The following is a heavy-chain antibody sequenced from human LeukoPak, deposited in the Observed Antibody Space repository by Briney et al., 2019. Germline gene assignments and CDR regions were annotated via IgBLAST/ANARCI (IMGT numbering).Heavy chain of an antibody. CDR3: ARDRGQWGREDYYDSSGYYAPPPLGY. CDR1: GGSISSGDYY. CDR2: IYYSGST. J-gene: IGHJ4*02. V-gene: IGHV4-30-4*08. Sequence: PSETLSLTCTVSGGSISSGDYYWSWIRQPPGKGLEWIGYIYYSGSTYYNPSLKSRVTISVDRSKNQFSLKLSSVTAADTAVYYCARDRGQWGREDYYDSSGYYAPPPLGYWGQGTLVTVSS. D-gene: IGHD3-22*01.